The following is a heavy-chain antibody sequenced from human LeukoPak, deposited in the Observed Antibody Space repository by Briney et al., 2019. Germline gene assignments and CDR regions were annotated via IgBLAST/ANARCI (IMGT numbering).Heavy chain of an antibody. V-gene: IGHV3-21*01. D-gene: IGHD2-8*01. CDR3: AREFKYCTNGVCYDGEYFDY. Sequence: PGGSLRLSCAASGFTFSSYSMNWVRQAPGKGLEWVSSISSSSSYIYYADSVKGRFTISRDNAKNSLYLQMNSPRAEDTAVYYCAREFKYCTNGVCYDGEYFDYWGQGTLVTVSS. J-gene: IGHJ4*02. CDR1: GFTFSSYS. CDR2: ISSSSSYI.